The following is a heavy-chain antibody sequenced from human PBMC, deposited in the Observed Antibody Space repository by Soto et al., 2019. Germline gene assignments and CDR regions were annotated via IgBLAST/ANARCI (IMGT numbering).Heavy chain of an antibody. V-gene: IGHV4-4*09. J-gene: IGHJ4*02. D-gene: IGHD6-13*01. CDR1: RVSMSDYF. CDR2: IYHTGST. CDR3: AGGRIAAAGTY. Sequence: WETLSLTCTVSRVSMSDYFWSWIRQPPGKGLEWIGYIYHTGSTNYNPSLKSRVTISLDTSKNQFSLKLSSVTAADTAVYSCAGGRIAAAGTYWGQGTLVTVSS.